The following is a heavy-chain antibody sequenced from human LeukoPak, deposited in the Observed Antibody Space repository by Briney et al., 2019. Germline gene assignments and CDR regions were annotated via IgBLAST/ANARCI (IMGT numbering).Heavy chain of an antibody. CDR2: INTNTGNP. D-gene: IGHD6-13*01. V-gene: IGHV7-4-1*02. J-gene: IGHJ4*02. CDR3: ARVGTTKAYSSSWYVIDY. Sequence: ASVKVSCKASGYTFTSYAMNWVRQAPGQGLEWMGWINTNTGNPTYAQGFTGRFVFSLDTSVSTAYLQISSLKAEDTAVYYYARVGTTKAYSSSWYVIDYWGQGTLVTVSS. CDR1: GYTFTSYA.